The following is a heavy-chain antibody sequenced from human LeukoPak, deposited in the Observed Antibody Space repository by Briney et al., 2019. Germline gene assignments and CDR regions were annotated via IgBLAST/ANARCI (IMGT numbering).Heavy chain of an antibody. V-gene: IGHV4-4*07. CDR2: FYTSGST. D-gene: IGHD6-19*01. J-gene: IGHJ4*02. Sequence: PSETLSLTCTVSGGSISSYYWSWIRQPAGKGLEWIGRFYTSGSTNYNPSLKSRVTISVDTSKNQFSLKLSSVTAADTAVYYCARVSSEWLVPDYWGQGTLVTVSS. CDR1: GGSISSYY. CDR3: ARVSSEWLVPDY.